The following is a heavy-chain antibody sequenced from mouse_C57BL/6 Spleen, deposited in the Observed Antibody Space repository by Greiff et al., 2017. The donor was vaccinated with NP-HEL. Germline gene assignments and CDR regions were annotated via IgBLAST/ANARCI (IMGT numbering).Heavy chain of an antibody. Sequence: VQLQQSGPELVKPGASVKISCKASGYAFSSSWMNWVKQRPGKGLEWIGRIYPGDGDTNYNGKFKGKATLTADKSSSTAYMQLSSLTSEDSAVYLCARSNPPAPYAMDYWGQGTSVTVSS. J-gene: IGHJ4*01. CDR1: GYAFSSSW. CDR3: ARSNPPAPYAMDY. V-gene: IGHV1-82*01. CDR2: IYPGDGDT.